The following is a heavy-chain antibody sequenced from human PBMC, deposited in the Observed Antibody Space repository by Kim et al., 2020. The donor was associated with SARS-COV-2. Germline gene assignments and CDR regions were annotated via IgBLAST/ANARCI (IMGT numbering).Heavy chain of an antibody. CDR1: GFTFSSYG. Sequence: GGSLRLSCAASGFTFSSYGMHWVRQAPGKGLEWVAVISYDGSNKYYADSVKGRFTISRDNSKNTLYLQMNSLRAEDTAVYYCAKTTWDYWGQGTLVTVSS. CDR3: AKTTWDY. D-gene: IGHD1-1*01. CDR2: ISYDGSNK. J-gene: IGHJ4*02. V-gene: IGHV3-30*18.